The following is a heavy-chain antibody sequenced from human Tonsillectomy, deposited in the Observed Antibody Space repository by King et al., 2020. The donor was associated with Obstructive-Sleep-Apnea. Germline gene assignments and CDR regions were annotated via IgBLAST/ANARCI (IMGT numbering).Heavy chain of an antibody. J-gene: IGHJ3*02. D-gene: IGHD3-22*01. V-gene: IGHV3-64D*09. CDR2: ISSNGGST. CDR1: GFTFSSYA. CDR3: VGNYYDSSGYYSVVAFDI. Sequence: VQLVESGGGLVQPGGSLRLSCSASGFTFSSYAMHWVRQAPGKGLEYVSAISSNGGSTYYADSVKGRFTISRDNSKNTLYLQMSSLRAEDTAVYYCVGNYYDSSGYYSVVAFDIWGQGTMVTVSS.